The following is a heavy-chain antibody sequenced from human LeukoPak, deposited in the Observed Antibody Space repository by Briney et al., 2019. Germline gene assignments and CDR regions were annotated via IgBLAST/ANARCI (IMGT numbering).Heavy chain of an antibody. Sequence: ASVTVSCKASGYTFTSYYMHWVRQAPGQGLEWMGIINPSGGSTSYAQKFQGRVTMTRDTSTSTVYMELSSLRSEDTAVYYCARNIAARPGIDYWGQGTLVTVSS. CDR3: ARNIAARPGIDY. D-gene: IGHD6-6*01. V-gene: IGHV1-46*01. CDR2: INPSGGST. J-gene: IGHJ4*02. CDR1: GYTFTSYY.